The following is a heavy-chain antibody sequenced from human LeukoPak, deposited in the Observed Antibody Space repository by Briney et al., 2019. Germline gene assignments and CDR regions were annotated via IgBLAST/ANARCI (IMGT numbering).Heavy chain of an antibody. CDR3: ARAVKGALWLVDGFDL. D-gene: IGHD3-10*01. Sequence: GGSLRLSCAASGFTFSAYGMHWVRQAPGKDLEWVGVIRYDGTNQYYADSVKGRFTISRDNAKNSLFLQMNSLRAEDTAVYYCARAVKGALWLVDGFDLWGRGTLVTVSS. V-gene: IGHV3-33*03. J-gene: IGHJ5*02. CDR2: IRYDGTNQ. CDR1: GFTFSAYG.